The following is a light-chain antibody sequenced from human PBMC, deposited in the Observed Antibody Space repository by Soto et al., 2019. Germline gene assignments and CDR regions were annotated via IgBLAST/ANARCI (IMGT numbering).Light chain of an antibody. V-gene: IGKV3-15*01. J-gene: IGKJ2*01. CDR3: QQYANWPYT. CDR2: DAS. CDR1: QGVGSN. Sequence: IVVTQSPATLSVSPGERVTLSCRASQGVGSNLAWYQQRPGQAPRLLIYDASTRATGIPDRFSGSGSGTDFTLTISSLQSEDFAVYFCQQYANWPYTFAQGTKLEI.